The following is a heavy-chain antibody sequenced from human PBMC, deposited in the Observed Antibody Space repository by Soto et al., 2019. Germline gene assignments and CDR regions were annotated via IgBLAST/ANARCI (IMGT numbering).Heavy chain of an antibody. D-gene: IGHD6-6*01. J-gene: IGHJ5*02. CDR3: ARCIAARSYWFDP. Sequence: SETLSLTCTVSGGSISSYYWSWIRQPPGKGLEWIGYIYYSGSTNYNPSLKSRVTISVDTSKNQFSLKLSSVTAADTAVYYCARCIAARSYWFDPWGQGTLVTVSS. CDR1: GGSISSYY. V-gene: IGHV4-59*01. CDR2: IYYSGST.